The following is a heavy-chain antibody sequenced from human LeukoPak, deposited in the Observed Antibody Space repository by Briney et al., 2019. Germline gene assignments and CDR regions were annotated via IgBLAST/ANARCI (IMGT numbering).Heavy chain of an antibody. CDR3: AKDSSSWYYDAFDI. CDR2: ISWNSGSI. CDR1: GFTFDDYA. Sequence: GGSLSLSCAASGFTFDDYAMHWVRQAPGKGLEWVSGISWNSGSIGYADSVKGRFTISRDNAKNSLYLQMNSLRAEDTALYYCAKDSSSWYYDAFDIWGQGTMVTVSS. D-gene: IGHD6-13*01. V-gene: IGHV3-9*01. J-gene: IGHJ3*02.